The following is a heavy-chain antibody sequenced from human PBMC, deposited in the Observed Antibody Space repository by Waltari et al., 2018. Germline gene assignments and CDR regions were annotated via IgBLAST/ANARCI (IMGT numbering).Heavy chain of an antibody. CDR1: GGSFSGYY. J-gene: IGHJ6*02. CDR2: INHSGST. CDR3: ARELLYCSSTSCYSRYYYYGMDV. D-gene: IGHD2-2*02. V-gene: IGHV4-34*01. Sequence: QVQLQQWGAGLLKPSETLSLTCAVYGGSFSGYYCSWIRQPPGTGLEWIGEINHSGSTNYNPSLKSRVTISVDTSKNQFSLKLSSVTAADTAVYYCARELLYCSSTSCYSRYYYYGMDVWGQGTTVTVSS.